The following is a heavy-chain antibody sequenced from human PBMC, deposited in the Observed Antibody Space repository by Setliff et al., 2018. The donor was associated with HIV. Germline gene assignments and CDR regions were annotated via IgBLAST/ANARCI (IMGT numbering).Heavy chain of an antibody. J-gene: IGHJ5*02. CDR2: IKKDGREK. D-gene: IGHD1-26*01. CDR3: ASMWKVGA. CDR1: GFIFSDSW. Sequence: GGSLRLSCGASGFIFSDSWMDWVRQAPGKGLEWVATIKKDGREKYCVDSVKGRFTISRDNARTSLYLEMSSLRVEDTAVYFCASMWKVGAWGRGTLVTVSS. V-gene: IGHV3-7*03.